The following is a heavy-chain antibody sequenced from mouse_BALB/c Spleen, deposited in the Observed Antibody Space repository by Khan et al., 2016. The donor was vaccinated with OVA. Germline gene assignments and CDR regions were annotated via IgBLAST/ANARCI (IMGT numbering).Heavy chain of an antibody. CDR1: GYTFTSYW. Sequence: VELVESGAELAKPGASVKMSCKASGYTFTSYWMHWVQQRPGQGLEWIGYINPATDYTEYTQNFKNKATLTADKSSSTAYIQLSSLTSEDSAVYYCVNHGSSSGCFAYWGQGTPVTVSA. D-gene: IGHD1-1*01. J-gene: IGHJ3*01. CDR3: VNHGSSSGCFAY. V-gene: IGHV1-7*01. CDR2: INPATDYT.